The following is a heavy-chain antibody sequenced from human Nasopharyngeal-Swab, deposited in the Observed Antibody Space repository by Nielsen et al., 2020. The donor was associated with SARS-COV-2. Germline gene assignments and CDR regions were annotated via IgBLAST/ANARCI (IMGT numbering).Heavy chain of an antibody. CDR2: IKQVGTLK. Sequence: GESLKISRGGSGFTFSDYWMSWVRQSPEKGLEWVANIKQVGTLKSYVDSVKGRFIISRDNAKNSLDLQMNSLRVEDTAVYYCVRNEIWGQGTLVTVS. CDR1: GFTFSDYW. CDR3: VRNEI. V-gene: IGHV3-7*03. J-gene: IGHJ4*02.